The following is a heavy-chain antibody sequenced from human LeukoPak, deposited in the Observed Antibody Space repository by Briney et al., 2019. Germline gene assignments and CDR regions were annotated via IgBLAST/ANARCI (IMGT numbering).Heavy chain of an antibody. J-gene: IGHJ4*02. D-gene: IGHD3-22*01. CDR3: TGGDYYDSSGYYRPDIYYFDY. Sequence: SVKVSCKASGGTFSSYAISWVRQAPGQGLEWMGRIIPIFGIANYAQKFQGRVTVTADKSTSTAYMELSSLRSEDTAVYYCTGGDYYDSSGYYRPDIYYFDYWGQGTLVTVSS. CDR1: GGTFSSYA. CDR2: IIPIFGIA. V-gene: IGHV1-69*04.